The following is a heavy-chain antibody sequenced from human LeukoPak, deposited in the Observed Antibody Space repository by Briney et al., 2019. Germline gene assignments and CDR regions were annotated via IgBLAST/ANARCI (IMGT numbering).Heavy chain of an antibody. CDR1: GYTFTGYY. V-gene: IGHV1-2*02. Sequence: ASVKVSCKASGYTFTGYYMHWVRHAPGQGLDWMGWIKPNSGGTNYAQKFQGRVTMTRDTSISTAYMELSRLRSDDTAVYYCARDGVGYYDSSGYYYFQHWGQGTLVTVSS. J-gene: IGHJ1*01. D-gene: IGHD3-22*01. CDR2: IKPNSGGT. CDR3: ARDGVGYYDSSGYYYFQH.